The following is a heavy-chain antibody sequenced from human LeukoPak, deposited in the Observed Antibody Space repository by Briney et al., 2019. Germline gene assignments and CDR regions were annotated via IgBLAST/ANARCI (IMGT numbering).Heavy chain of an antibody. CDR1: GGSISSGGYY. J-gene: IGHJ4*02. Sequence: SETLSLTCTVSGGSISSGGYYWSWIRQHPGKGLEWIGYIYYSGSTYYNPSLKSRVTISVDTSKNQFSLKLSSVTAADTAVYYCARGFNTVTGYFDYWGQGTLVTVSS. V-gene: IGHV4-31*03. D-gene: IGHD4-11*01. CDR3: ARGFNTVTGYFDY. CDR2: IYYSGST.